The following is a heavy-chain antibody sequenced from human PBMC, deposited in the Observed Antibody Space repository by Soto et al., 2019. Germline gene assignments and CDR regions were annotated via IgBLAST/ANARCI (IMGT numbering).Heavy chain of an antibody. D-gene: IGHD6-19*01. Sequence: QITLKESGPTLVKPTQTLTLTCTFSGFSLSTSGVGVGWIRQPPGKALEWLALIYWDDDKRYSPSLKSRLTITKDTSKNQVVLTMTNMDPVATATYYCAHRPRGYSSGWPFDYWGQGTLVTVSS. J-gene: IGHJ4*02. CDR1: GFSLSTSGVG. CDR3: AHRPRGYSSGWPFDY. CDR2: IYWDDDK. V-gene: IGHV2-5*02.